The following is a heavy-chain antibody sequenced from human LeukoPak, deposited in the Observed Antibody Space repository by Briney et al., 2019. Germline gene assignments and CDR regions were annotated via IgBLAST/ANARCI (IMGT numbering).Heavy chain of an antibody. Sequence: ASVKVSCKASGYTFTSYYMHWVRQAPGQGLEWMGIINPSGGSTSYAQKFQGRVTMTRDTSTSTVYMELSSLRSEDTAVYYCARGRDAGYYYGSGNFDYWGQGTLVTVSS. CDR1: GYTFTSYY. J-gene: IGHJ4*02. CDR3: ARGRDAGYYYGSGNFDY. D-gene: IGHD3-10*01. CDR2: INPSGGST. V-gene: IGHV1-46*01.